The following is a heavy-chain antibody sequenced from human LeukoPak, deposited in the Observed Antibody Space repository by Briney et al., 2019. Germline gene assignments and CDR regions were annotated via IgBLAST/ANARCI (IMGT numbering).Heavy chain of an antibody. J-gene: IGHJ6*03. CDR2: MNPNSGNT. Sequence: ASVKVSCKASGYTFTSYDINWVRQAPGQGLEWMGWMNPNSGNTVYAQKFQGRVTITRNTSISTAYMELSSLRSEDTAVYYCARAYYDILTGYRSYYYYYMDVWGKGTTVTVSS. D-gene: IGHD3-9*01. CDR3: ARAYYDILTGYRSYYYYYMDV. CDR1: GYTFTSYD. V-gene: IGHV1-8*03.